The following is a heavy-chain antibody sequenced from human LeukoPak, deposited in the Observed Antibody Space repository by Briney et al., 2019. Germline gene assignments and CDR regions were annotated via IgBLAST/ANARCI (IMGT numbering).Heavy chain of an antibody. CDR2: IYYSGST. CDR3: ARDGGYAMGYFDY. V-gene: IGHV4-59*01. D-gene: IGHD5-12*01. J-gene: IGHJ4*02. Sequence: RTSETLSLTCTVSGGSISSYYWSWIRQPPGKGLEWIGYIYYSGSTNYNPSLKSRVTISVDTSKNQFSLKLSSVTAADTAVYYCARDGGYAMGYFDYWGQGTLVTVSS. CDR1: GGSISSYY.